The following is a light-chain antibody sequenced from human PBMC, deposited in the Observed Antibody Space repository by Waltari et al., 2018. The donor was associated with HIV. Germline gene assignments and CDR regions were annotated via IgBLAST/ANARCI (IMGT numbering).Light chain of an antibody. V-gene: IGLV3-10*01. J-gene: IGLJ3*02. CDR2: DDD. Sequence: SYELAQPPSVSVSPGQTAKISCSGDALPQKYTYWYQQKSGQVPKLLIYDDDKRPYGIPARFSATSSGTAATLTVTGAQVDDEGDYYCYSTDIAGNHGLFGGGTKLIVL. CDR1: ALPQKY. CDR3: YSTDIAGNHGL.